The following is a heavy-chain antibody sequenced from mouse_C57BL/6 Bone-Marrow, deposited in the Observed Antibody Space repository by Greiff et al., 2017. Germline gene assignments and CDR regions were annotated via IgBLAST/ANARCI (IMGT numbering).Heavy chain of an antibody. CDR2: IDPENGDT. V-gene: IGHV14-4*01. Sequence: EVQLVESGAELVRPGASVKLSCTASGFNIKDDYMHWVKQRPEQGLEWIGWIDPENGDTEYASKFQGKATITADTSSNTAYLQLSSLTSEDTAVYYCTRNWGHYFDYWGQGTTLTVSS. CDR1: GFNIKDDY. J-gene: IGHJ2*01. CDR3: TRNWGHYFDY. D-gene: IGHD4-1*01.